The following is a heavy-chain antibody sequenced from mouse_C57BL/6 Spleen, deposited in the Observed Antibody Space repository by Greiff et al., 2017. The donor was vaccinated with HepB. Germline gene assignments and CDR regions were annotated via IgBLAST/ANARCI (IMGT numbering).Heavy chain of an antibody. V-gene: IGHV5-17*01. D-gene: IGHD4-1*01. Sequence: EVKLQESGGGLVKPGGSLKLSCAASGFTFSDYGMHWVRQAPEKGLEWVAYISSGSSTIYYADTVKGRFTISRDNAKNTLFLQMTSLRSEDTAMYYCAKPLGRGAWFAYWGQGTLVTVSA. CDR1: GFTFSDYG. J-gene: IGHJ3*01. CDR2: ISSGSSTI. CDR3: AKPLGRGAWFAY.